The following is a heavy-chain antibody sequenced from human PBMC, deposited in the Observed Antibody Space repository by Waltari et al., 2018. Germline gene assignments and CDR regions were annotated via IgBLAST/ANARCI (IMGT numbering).Heavy chain of an antibody. CDR3: ARGQRGYSYGYASFDY. D-gene: IGHD5-18*01. Sequence: EVQLVESGGGLIQPGGSLRLSCAASGFTVSRNYLSWVRPAPGKGLEWVSVIYSGGSTYYADSVKGRFTISRDNSKNTLYLQMNSLRAEDTAVYYCARGQRGYSYGYASFDYWGQGTLVTVSS. CDR2: IYSGGST. V-gene: IGHV3-53*01. J-gene: IGHJ4*02. CDR1: GFTVSRNY.